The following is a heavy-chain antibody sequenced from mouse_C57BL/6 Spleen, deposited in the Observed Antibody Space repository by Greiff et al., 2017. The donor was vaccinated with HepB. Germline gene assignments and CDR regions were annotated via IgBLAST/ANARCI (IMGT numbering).Heavy chain of an antibody. V-gene: IGHV5-12*01. J-gene: IGHJ4*01. CDR1: GFTFSDYY. D-gene: IGHD1-1*01. CDR2: ISNGGGST. Sequence: EVQGVESGGGLVQPGGSPKLSCAASGFTFSDYYMYWVRQTPEKRLEWVAYISNGGGSTYYPDTVKGRFTISRDNAKNTLYLQMSRLKSEDTAMYYCARRPTTVVDYAMDYGGQGTSVTVSS. CDR3: ARRPTTVVDYAMDY.